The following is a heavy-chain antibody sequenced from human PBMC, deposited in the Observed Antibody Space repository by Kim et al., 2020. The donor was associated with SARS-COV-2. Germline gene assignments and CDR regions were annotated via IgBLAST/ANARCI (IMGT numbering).Heavy chain of an antibody. D-gene: IGHD3-3*01. Sequence: GGYLRLSCAASGFTFSSYAMSWVRQAPGKGLEWVSAISGSGGSTYYADSVKGRFTISRDNSKNTLYLQMNSLRAEDTAVYYCAKDNVPYYDFWSGYYFHYWGQGTLVTVSS. CDR2: ISGSGGST. CDR1: GFTFSSYA. J-gene: IGHJ4*02. V-gene: IGHV3-23*01. CDR3: AKDNVPYYDFWSGYYFHY.